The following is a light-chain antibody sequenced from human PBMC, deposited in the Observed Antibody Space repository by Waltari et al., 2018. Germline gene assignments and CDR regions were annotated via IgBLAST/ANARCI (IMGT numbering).Light chain of an antibody. CDR1: SSDVGGYNY. V-gene: IGLV2-14*03. J-gene: IGLJ2*01. CDR2: DAS. Sequence: QSALTQPASVSGSPGQSIAISCTGTSSDVGGYNYVSWYQHHPGKAPKLMIYDASNRPSGVSNRFSGSKSGNTASLTISGLQAEDEADYSCTSYTSRSTWVFGGGTKLTVL. CDR3: TSYTSRSTWV.